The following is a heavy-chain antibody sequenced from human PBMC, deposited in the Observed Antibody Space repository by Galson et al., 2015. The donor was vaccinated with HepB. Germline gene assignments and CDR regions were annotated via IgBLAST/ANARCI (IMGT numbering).Heavy chain of an antibody. CDR2: ISYDGSNK. Sequence: SLRLSCAASGFTFSSYGMHWVRQAPGKGLEWVAVISYDGSNKYYADSVKGRFTISRDNSKNTLYLQMNSLRAEDTAVYYCAKELAYLYYFDYWGQGTLVTVSS. J-gene: IGHJ4*02. D-gene: IGHD2-21*01. CDR3: AKELAYLYYFDY. CDR1: GFTFSSYG. V-gene: IGHV3-30*18.